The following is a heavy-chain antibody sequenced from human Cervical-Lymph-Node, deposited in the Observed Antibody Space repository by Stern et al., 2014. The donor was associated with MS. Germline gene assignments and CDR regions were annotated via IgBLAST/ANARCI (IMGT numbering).Heavy chain of an antibody. D-gene: IGHD6-6*01. CDR2: IYPGDSDT. CDR3: VRGGSGQLVGPFQH. V-gene: IGHV5-51*03. J-gene: IGHJ1*01. CDR1: GYSFISDW. Sequence: QLVQSGAEVKKLGDSLKISCKASGYSFISDWIGWVRQVPGKGLEWMGNIYPGDSDTRYSPSFQGLVTISADKSITTAYLQWNSLKASDTALYYCVRGGSGQLVGPFQHWGQGTLLSVTS.